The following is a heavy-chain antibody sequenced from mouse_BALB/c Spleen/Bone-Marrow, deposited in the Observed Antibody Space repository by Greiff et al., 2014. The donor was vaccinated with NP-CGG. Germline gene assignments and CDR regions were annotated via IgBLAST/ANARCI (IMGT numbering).Heavy chain of an antibody. CDR3: AREDILYAMDY. Sequence: QVQLQQSGAELVKPGASVKLSCKASGYTFTSYWMHWVKQRPGQGLEWIGEINPSNGRTNYNEKFKSKATLTVDKSSSTAYMQLSSLTSEDSAVDYCAREDILYAMDYWGQGTSVTVSS. J-gene: IGHJ4*01. CDR1: GYTFTSYW. V-gene: IGHV1S81*02. CDR2: INPSNGRT.